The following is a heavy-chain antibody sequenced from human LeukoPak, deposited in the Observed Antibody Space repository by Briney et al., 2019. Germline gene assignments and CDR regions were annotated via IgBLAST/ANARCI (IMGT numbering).Heavy chain of an antibody. J-gene: IGHJ5*02. CDR2: IYYSGST. V-gene: IGHV4-39*01. D-gene: IGHD1-26*01. CDR1: GGSISSSGYY. Sequence: SETLSLTCTVSGGSISSSGYYWGWIRQPPWKGLEWIARIYYSGSTYYNPSLKSRVTISVDTSKNQRSLKLSSLTAADTAVYYCARHEYSGSYYGLSWFDPWGQGTLVTVSS. CDR3: ARHEYSGSYYGLSWFDP.